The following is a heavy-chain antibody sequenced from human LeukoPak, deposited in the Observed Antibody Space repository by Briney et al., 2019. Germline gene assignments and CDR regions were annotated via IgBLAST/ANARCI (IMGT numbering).Heavy chain of an antibody. CDR2: INTNTGNP. Sequence: ASVKVSCKASGYTFTGYYMHWVRQAPGQGLEWMGWINTNTGNPTYAQGFTGRFVFSLDTSVSTAYLQISSLKAEDTAVYYCAREWSGSDFYWGQGTLVTVSS. J-gene: IGHJ4*02. D-gene: IGHD3-10*02. CDR3: AREWSGSDFY. CDR1: GYTFTGYY. V-gene: IGHV7-4-1*02.